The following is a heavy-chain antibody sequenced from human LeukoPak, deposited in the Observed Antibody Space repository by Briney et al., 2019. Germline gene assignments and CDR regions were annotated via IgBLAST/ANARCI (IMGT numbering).Heavy chain of an antibody. D-gene: IGHD3/OR15-3a*01. CDR1: GGSISSYY. CDR2: IYYSGST. Sequence: PSEILSLTCRVSGGSISSYYWSWIRQPPGKGLEWIGYIYYSGSTNYNPSLKSRVTISVDTSKNQFSLKLSSVTAADTAVYYCARRTGYYDGFDYWGQGTLVTVSS. V-gene: IGHV4-59*01. CDR3: ARRTGYYDGFDY. J-gene: IGHJ4*02.